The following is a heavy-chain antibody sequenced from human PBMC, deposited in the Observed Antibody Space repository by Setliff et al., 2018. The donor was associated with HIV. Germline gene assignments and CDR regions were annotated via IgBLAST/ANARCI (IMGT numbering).Heavy chain of an antibody. Sequence: GASVKVSCKASGDTLSDYYIHWVRQAPGQGLEWMGWINPDSGGTNYAQEFQGRVTLTRDTSANTAYMELSSLMSEDMAVYYCARGVGSSWFENWGQGTLVTVSS. J-gene: IGHJ5*02. D-gene: IGHD6-13*01. CDR3: ARGVGSSWFEN. CDR2: INPDSGGT. CDR1: GDTLSDYY. V-gene: IGHV1-2*02.